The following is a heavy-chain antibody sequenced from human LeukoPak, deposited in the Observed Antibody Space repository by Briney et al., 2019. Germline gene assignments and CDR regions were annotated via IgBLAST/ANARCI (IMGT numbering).Heavy chain of an antibody. CDR2: IYSSGST. D-gene: IGHD3-10*01. Sequence: SETLSLTCTVSGGSISSYYWSWIRQPAGKGLEWIGRIYSSGSTNYNPSLKSRVTMSVDTSKNQFSLKLTSVTAADTAVYYCARDSLVRGARWFDPWGQGTLVTVSS. CDR3: ARDSLVRGARWFDP. V-gene: IGHV4-4*07. J-gene: IGHJ5*02. CDR1: GGSISSYY.